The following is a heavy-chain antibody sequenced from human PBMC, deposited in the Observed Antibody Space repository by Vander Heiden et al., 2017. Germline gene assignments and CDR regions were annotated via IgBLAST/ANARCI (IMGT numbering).Heavy chain of an antibody. V-gene: IGHV3-9*01. J-gene: IGHJ4*02. D-gene: IGHD3-10*01. Sequence: EVQLVESGGGLVQPGRSLRLSCAASGFIFDDYALHWVRQAPGKGLEWVSGISWNSGSIGYADSVKGRFTISRDNAKNSLYLQMNSLRAEDTALYYCARTKWLGEGFFDYWGQGTLVTVSS. CDR2: ISWNSGSI. CDR1: GFIFDDYA. CDR3: ARTKWLGEGFFDY.